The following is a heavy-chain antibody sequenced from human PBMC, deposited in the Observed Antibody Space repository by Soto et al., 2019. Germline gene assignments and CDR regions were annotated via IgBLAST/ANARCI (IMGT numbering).Heavy chain of an antibody. CDR1: GYTFYNYD. Sequence: QVQLEQSGAEVKKPGASVKVSCKASGYTFYNYDITWVRQAPGQGLEWMGTTSVYNGNTNFAQSLQGRVTMTIDKSTATAYLELRSLTSDYTAVYYCARARATVTTERALGYWGQGTLVTVSS. CDR2: TSVYNGNT. V-gene: IGHV1-18*01. J-gene: IGHJ4*02. CDR3: ARARATVTTERALGY. D-gene: IGHD4-17*01.